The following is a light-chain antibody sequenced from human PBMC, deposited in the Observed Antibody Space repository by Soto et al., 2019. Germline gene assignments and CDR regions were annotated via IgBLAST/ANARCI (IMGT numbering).Light chain of an antibody. V-gene: IGKV3-20*01. J-gene: IGKJ4*01. Sequence: EIVLTQSPGTLSLSPGERATLSCRASQSVSSTYLAWYQQKPGQAPRLLIYGASSRATGIPDRFSGSGSGTDFTLTISRLEPEEFAVYYCQHYGSLVLTFGGGTKVGIK. CDR1: QSVSSTY. CDR3: QHYGSLVLT. CDR2: GAS.